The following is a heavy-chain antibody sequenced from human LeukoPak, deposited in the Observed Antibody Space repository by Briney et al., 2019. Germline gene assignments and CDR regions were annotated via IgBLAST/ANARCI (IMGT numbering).Heavy chain of an antibody. V-gene: IGHV3-30-3*01. CDR1: GFTFNTHA. Sequence: PGGSLRLSCAASGFTFNTHAMHWVRQAPGKGLEWAALLSLDGCNKHYADSVKGRFSISRDTSKNTLYLHMNSLRAEDTAVYYCARSQYGSGSYYYFDYWGQGTLVTASS. D-gene: IGHD3-10*01. CDR2: LSLDGCNK. CDR3: ARSQYGSGSYYYFDY. J-gene: IGHJ4*02.